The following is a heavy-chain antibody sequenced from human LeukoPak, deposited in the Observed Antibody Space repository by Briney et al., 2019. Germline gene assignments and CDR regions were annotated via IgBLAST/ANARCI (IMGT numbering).Heavy chain of an antibody. J-gene: IGHJ4*02. Sequence: ASVKVSCKTSGDTFTGYYMHWMRQAPGQGLEWMGWIDPNSGDTKYVEKFQGRVTMTRDTSISTAYMDLSSLRSDDTAVYYCARDQSGDYWGQGTLVTVSS. V-gene: IGHV1-2*02. D-gene: IGHD6-25*01. CDR3: ARDQSGDY. CDR2: IDPNSGDT. CDR1: GDTFTGYY.